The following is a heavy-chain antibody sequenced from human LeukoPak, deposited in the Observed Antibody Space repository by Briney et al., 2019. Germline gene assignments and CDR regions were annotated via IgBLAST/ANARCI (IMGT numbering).Heavy chain of an antibody. Sequence: SETLSLTCTVSGYSISSGYYRGWIRQPPGKGLQWIGTIYHSGSTFYNPSLKSRVTISVDTSKNQFSLRLTSVIAADTAVYYCARGQARLAWFDPWGQGTLVTVSS. CDR2: IYHSGST. CDR1: GYSISSGYY. J-gene: IGHJ5*02. CDR3: ARGQARLAWFDP. D-gene: IGHD6-19*01. V-gene: IGHV4-38-2*02.